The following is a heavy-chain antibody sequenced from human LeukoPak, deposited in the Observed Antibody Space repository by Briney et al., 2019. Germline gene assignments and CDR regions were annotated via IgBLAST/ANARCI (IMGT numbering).Heavy chain of an antibody. V-gene: IGHV4-4*02. Sequence: PSETLSLTCAVSGGSISSSNWWSWVRQPPGKGLEWIGEIYHSGSTNYNPSLKSRVTISVDKSKNQFSLKLSSVTAADTAVYYCATNPTRSLTEEHYYYMDVWGKGTTVTVSS. CDR3: ATNPTRSLTEEHYYYMDV. CDR2: IYHSGST. D-gene: IGHD4/OR15-4a*01. J-gene: IGHJ6*03. CDR1: GGSISSSNW.